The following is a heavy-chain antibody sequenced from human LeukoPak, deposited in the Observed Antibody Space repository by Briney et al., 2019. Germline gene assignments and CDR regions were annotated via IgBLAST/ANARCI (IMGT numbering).Heavy chain of an antibody. V-gene: IGHV3-21*01. CDR3: AREGAYGMGV. CDR1: GFAFSSYS. J-gene: IGHJ6*02. Sequence: GGSLRLSCAASGFAFSSYSMNWVRQAPGKGLEWVSTISSSSTYIYYADSVKGRFTFSRDNAKNSLHLQMNSLRAEDTAVYYCAREGAYGMGVWGQGTTVTVSS. CDR2: ISSSSTYI.